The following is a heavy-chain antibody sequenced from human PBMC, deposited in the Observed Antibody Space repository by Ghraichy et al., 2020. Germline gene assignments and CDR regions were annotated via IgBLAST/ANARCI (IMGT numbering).Heavy chain of an antibody. CDR2: INHNGST. CDR3: ARGLGYYYGSGRLFDY. Sequence: SETLSLTCAVSGGSFSGYYWSWIRQPPGKGLEWIGEINHNGSTNYNPSLKSRVTISVDTSKNQFSLKLSSVTAADTAVYYCARGLGYYYGSGRLFDYWGPGTRVTVSS. D-gene: IGHD3-10*01. V-gene: IGHV4-34*01. CDR1: GGSFSGYY. J-gene: IGHJ4*02.